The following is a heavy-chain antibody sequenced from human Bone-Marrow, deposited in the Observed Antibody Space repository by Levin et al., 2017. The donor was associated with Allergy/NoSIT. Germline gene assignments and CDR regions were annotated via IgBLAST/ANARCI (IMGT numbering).Heavy chain of an antibody. CDR1: GFTFSAYG. V-gene: IGHV3-30*18. CDR3: AKDSSSYSAHLYYYMDV. J-gene: IGHJ6*03. CDR2: ISYDENKQ. D-gene: IGHD2-21*01. Sequence: GGSLRLSCAASGFTFSAYGMHWVRQAPGKGLEWVAVISYDENKQYYADSVKGRFTVSRDNSKNTLYLQMHSLRAEDTAVYYCAKDSSSYSAHLYYYMDVWGDGTTVTVSS.